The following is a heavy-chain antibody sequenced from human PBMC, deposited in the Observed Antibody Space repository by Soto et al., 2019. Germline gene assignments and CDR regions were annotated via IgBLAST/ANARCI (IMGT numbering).Heavy chain of an antibody. V-gene: IGHV3-30*18. Sequence: GASVKVSCKASGYTFTSYHMHWVRQAPGKGLEWVAVITYDGSFQYYADSVKGRFTISRDNSKNTLSLHLNTLKPEDTAVYHCAKDRVGGTFYTPLAFWGQGTLVTVSS. D-gene: IGHD1-7*01. CDR3: AKDRVGGTFYTPLAF. J-gene: IGHJ4*02. CDR2: ITYDGSFQ. CDR1: GYTFTSYH.